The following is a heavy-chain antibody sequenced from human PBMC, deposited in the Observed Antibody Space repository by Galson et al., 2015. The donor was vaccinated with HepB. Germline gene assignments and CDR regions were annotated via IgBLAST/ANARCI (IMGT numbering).Heavy chain of an antibody. CDR2: SRSKTDGGTI. V-gene: IGHV3-15*01. Sequence: SLRLSCAASGFTFSNAWMSWVRQAPGKGLEWVGRSRSKTDGGTIDYAAPVKGRFTISGDDSKNTMYLEMSSLKSEDTAVYYCTTSIKGTPESDFWGQGTLVSVSS. J-gene: IGHJ4*02. CDR3: TTSIKGTPESDF. D-gene: IGHD1-14*01. CDR1: GFTFSNAW.